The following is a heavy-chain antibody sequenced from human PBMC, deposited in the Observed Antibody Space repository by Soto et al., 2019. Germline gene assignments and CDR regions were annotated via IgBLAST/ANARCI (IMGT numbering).Heavy chain of an antibody. V-gene: IGHV3-30-3*01. CDR3: ARVGYNWNYDYYYGMDV. Sequence: GGSLRLSCAASGFTFSSYAMHWVRQAPGKGLEWVAVISYDGSNKYYADSVKGRFTISRDNSKNTLYLQMNSLRAEDTAVYYCARVGYNWNYDYYYGMDVWGQGTTVTVS. CDR1: GFTFSSYA. D-gene: IGHD1-20*01. CDR2: ISYDGSNK. J-gene: IGHJ6*02.